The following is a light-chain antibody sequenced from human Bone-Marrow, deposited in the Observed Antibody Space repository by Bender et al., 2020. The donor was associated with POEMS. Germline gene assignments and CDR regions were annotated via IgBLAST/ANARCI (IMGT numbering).Light chain of an antibody. Sequence: SYVLTQPPSVSVAPGKTATITCGGNNIGSNTVHWYQQKPGQAPVLVVYDDSDRPSGIPERFSGSKSGNTATLTISWVEAGDEADYYCQVWDNNSDHSWVFGGGTKLTVL. J-gene: IGLJ3*02. CDR1: NIGSNT. V-gene: IGLV3-21*03. CDR3: QVWDNNSDHSWV. CDR2: DDS.